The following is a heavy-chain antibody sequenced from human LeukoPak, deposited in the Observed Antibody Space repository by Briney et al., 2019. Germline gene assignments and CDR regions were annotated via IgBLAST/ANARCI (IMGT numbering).Heavy chain of an antibody. CDR2: ISSSGSTI. Sequence: GGSLRLSCAASGFTFSSCEMNWVRQAPGKGLEWVSYISSSGSTIYYADSVKGRFTIPRDNAKNSLYLQMNSLRAEDTAIYYCARCGRGYDSSGYYSYWGQGTLVTVSS. V-gene: IGHV3-48*03. D-gene: IGHD3-22*01. J-gene: IGHJ4*02. CDR3: ARCGRGYDSSGYYSY. CDR1: GFTFSSCE.